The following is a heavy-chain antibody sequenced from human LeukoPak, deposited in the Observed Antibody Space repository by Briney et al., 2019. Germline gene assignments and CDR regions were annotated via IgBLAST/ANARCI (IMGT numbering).Heavy chain of an antibody. D-gene: IGHD6-19*01. V-gene: IGHV3-21*01. CDR3: ARDLSSSSGWYYDYYYYGMDV. CDR1: GFTFSSYS. CDR2: ISSSSYI. Sequence: GGSLRLSCAASGFTFSSYSMNWVRQAPGKGLEWVSSISSSSYIYYADSVKGRFTISRDNAKNSLYLQMNSLRAEDTAVYYCARDLSSSSGWYYDYYYYGMDVWGQGTTVTVSS. J-gene: IGHJ6*02.